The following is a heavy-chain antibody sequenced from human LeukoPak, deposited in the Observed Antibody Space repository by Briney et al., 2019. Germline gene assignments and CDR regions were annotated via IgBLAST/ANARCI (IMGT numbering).Heavy chain of an antibody. D-gene: IGHD1-26*01. V-gene: IGHV3-30*02. CDR1: GFTFSSSG. CDR3: AKETRGSYSDY. Sequence: GGSLRLSCAASGFTFSSSGMHWVRQAPGKGLEWVAFIRYDGTSKYYADPVKGRFTISRDNSKNTVYLQMNSLRAEDTAVYYCAKETRGSYSDYWGQGTLGTVSS. CDR2: IRYDGTSK. J-gene: IGHJ4*02.